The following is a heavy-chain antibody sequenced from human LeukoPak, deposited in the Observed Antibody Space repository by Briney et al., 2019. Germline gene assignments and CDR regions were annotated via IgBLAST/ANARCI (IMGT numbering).Heavy chain of an antibody. D-gene: IGHD3-22*01. Sequence: SETLSLTCTVSGVSISSYYWSWIRQPAGRGLEWIGRIHTSGSTNYNPSLKSRVTMSVDTSKNQFSLKLSSVTAADTAVYYCARDSYYYDSSGYSRFDYWGQGTLVTVSS. V-gene: IGHV4-4*07. CDR3: ARDSYYYDSSGYSRFDY. CDR2: IHTSGST. J-gene: IGHJ4*02. CDR1: GVSISSYY.